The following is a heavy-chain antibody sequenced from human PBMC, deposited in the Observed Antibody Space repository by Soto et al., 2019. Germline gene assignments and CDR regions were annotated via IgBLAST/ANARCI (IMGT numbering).Heavy chain of an antibody. J-gene: IGHJ4*02. Sequence: PGGSLRLSCAASGFTFSSYGMHWVRQAPGKGLEWVAVISYDGSNKYYADSVKGRFTISRDNSKNTLYLQMKSLRAEDTVVYYCARDYSSYGPFDYWGQGTLVTVPS. CDR1: GFTFSSYG. D-gene: IGHD5-18*01. CDR2: ISYDGSNK. V-gene: IGHV3-30*03. CDR3: ARDYSSYGPFDY.